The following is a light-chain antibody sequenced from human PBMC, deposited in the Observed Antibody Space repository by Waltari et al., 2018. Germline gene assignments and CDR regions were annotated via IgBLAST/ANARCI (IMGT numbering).Light chain of an antibody. CDR2: AAF. Sequence: IVLTQSPGTLSLSPGERATLSCRASQSVSKYLAWYQQRPGQAPRLLIYAAFTWATGIPDRCSGSGCGTDFSLTISRLEPEDFAVYYCQNHERLPATFGQGTKVEIK. CDR3: QNHERLPAT. CDR1: QSVSKY. V-gene: IGKV3-20*01. J-gene: IGKJ1*01.